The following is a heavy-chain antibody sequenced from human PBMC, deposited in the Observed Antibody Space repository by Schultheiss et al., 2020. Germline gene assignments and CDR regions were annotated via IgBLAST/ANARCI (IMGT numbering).Heavy chain of an antibody. CDR2: ISYDGSNK. D-gene: IGHD1-1*01. V-gene: IGHV3-30*04. J-gene: IGHJ6*02. CDR1: GFTFSGSA. Sequence: GGSLRLSCAASGFTFSGSAMHWVRQAPGKGLEWVAVISYDGSNKYYADSVKGRFTISRDNSKNTLYLQMNSLRAEDTAVYYCARVNERYYGMDVWGQGTTVTVSS. CDR3: ARVNERYYGMDV.